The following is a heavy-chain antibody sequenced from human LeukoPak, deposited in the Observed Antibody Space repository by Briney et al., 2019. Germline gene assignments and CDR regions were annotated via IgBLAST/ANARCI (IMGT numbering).Heavy chain of an antibody. CDR3: ARDHYYDSSGYPDY. Sequence: SVKVSCKASGGTFSSYAISWVRQAPGQGLEWMGRIIPILGIANYAQKFQGRVTITADKSTSTAYMELSSLRSEDTAVYYCARDHYYDSSGYPDYWGQGTLITVSS. CDR2: IIPILGIA. J-gene: IGHJ4*02. CDR1: GGTFSSYA. V-gene: IGHV1-69*04. D-gene: IGHD3-22*01.